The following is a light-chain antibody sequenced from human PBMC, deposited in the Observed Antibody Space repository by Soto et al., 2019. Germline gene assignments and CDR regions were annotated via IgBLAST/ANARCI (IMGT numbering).Light chain of an antibody. CDR3: AAWDDSLSVV. V-gene: IGLV1-47*01. CDR1: SSNIGSNY. Sequence: QSVLTQPPSASGTPGQRVTISCSGSSSNIGSNYVYWYQQLLGTAPKLLIYRNNQRPSGVPDRFSGSKSGTSASLAISGLRSEDEADYYCAAWDDSLSVVFGGGTKVTVL. CDR2: RNN. J-gene: IGLJ2*01.